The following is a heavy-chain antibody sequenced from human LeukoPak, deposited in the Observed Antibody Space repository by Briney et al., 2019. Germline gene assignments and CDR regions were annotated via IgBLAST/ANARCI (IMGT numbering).Heavy chain of an antibody. Sequence: GGSLRLSCAASGFTFSTSAMSWVRQPPGKGLEWVSAISGSAASTYYADSVKGRFTISRDNSKNTLYLQMNSLRAEDTAVYYCAKAPGGIVGYWGQGTLVTVSS. D-gene: IGHD3-16*01. CDR2: ISGSAAST. V-gene: IGHV3-23*01. CDR1: GFTFSTSA. CDR3: AKAPGGIVGY. J-gene: IGHJ4*02.